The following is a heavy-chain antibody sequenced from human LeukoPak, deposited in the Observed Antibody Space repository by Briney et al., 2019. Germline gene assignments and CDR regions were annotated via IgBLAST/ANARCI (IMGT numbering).Heavy chain of an antibody. CDR2: ISYDGSNK. D-gene: IGHD3-16*01. CDR3: AKASYQGYFQH. J-gene: IGHJ1*01. CDR1: GFTFSSYA. Sequence: GGSLRLSCAASGFTFSSYAMHWVRQAPGKGLEWVAVISYDGSNKYYADSVKGRFTISRDNSKNTLYLQMNSLRAEDTAVYYCAKASYQGYFQHWGQGTLVTVSS. V-gene: IGHV3-30*04.